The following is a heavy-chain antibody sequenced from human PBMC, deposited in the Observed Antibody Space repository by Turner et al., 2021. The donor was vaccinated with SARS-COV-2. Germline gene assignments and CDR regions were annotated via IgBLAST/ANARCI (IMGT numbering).Heavy chain of an antibody. CDR3: AKVGLGSYGPFDY. D-gene: IGHD5-18*01. J-gene: IGHJ4*02. V-gene: IGHV3-30*18. CDR1: GFTFSSYG. CDR2: ISYDGSNK. Sequence: QVQLVESGGGEVQPGRSLRLSCAASGFTFSSYGMHWVRQAPGKGLEWVAVISYDGSNKYYADSVKGRFTISRDNSKNTLYLQMNSLRAEDTAVYYCAKVGLGSYGPFDYWGQGTLVTVSS.